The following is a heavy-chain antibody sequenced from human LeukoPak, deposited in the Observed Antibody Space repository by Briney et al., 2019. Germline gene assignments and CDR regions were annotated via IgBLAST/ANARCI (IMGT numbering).Heavy chain of an antibody. J-gene: IGHJ4*02. CDR2: INHSGST. CDR1: GFTFSSYW. D-gene: IGHD1-26*01. V-gene: IGHV4-34*01. Sequence: GSLRLSCAASGFTFSSYWMSWVRQAPGKGLEWIGEINHSGSTNYNPSLKSRVTISVDTSKNQFSLKLSSVTAADTAVYYCARVLPSGSYPEDFWGQGTLVTVSS. CDR3: ARVLPSGSYPEDF.